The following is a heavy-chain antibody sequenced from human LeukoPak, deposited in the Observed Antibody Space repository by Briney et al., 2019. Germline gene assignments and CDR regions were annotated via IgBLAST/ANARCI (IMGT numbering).Heavy chain of an antibody. V-gene: IGHV3-33*01. CDR3: ARENLELRGGFDY. CDR2: IWYDGTNK. CDR1: GFTFTGYG. D-gene: IGHD1-7*01. Sequence: PGGSLRLSCAASGFTFTGYGMHWVRQAPGMGLEWVAVIWYDGTNKYYADSVKGRFTISRDNSKNTLYLQMNSLRAEDTAVYDCARENLELRGGFDYWGQGTLVTVSS. J-gene: IGHJ4*02.